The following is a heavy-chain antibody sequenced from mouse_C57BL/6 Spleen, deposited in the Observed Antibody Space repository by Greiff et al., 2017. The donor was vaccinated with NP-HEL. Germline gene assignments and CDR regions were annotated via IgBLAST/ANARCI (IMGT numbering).Heavy chain of an antibody. Sequence: VQLQQSDAELVKPGASVKISCKVSGYTFTDHTTHWMKQRPEQGLEWIGYIYPRDGSTKYNEKFKGKATLTADKSSSTAYMQLHSLTSEDSAVYFWARFVGDDGYLNFDYWGQGTTLTVSS. J-gene: IGHJ2*01. V-gene: IGHV1-78*01. CDR1: GYTFTDHT. CDR2: IYPRDGST. CDR3: ARFVGDDGYLNFDY. D-gene: IGHD2-3*01.